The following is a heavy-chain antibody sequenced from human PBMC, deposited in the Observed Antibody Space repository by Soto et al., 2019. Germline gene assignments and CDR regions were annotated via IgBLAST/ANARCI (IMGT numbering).Heavy chain of an antibody. CDR1: GYTFTSYG. CDR3: ERMGGGVVPAAEDV. CDR2: ISAYNGNT. Sequence: ASVKVSCKASGYTFTSYGISWVRQAPGQGLEWMGWISAYNGNTNYAQKLQGRVTMTTDTSTSTAYMELRSLRAEDTAVYYCERMGGGVVPAAEDVWGQGTTVTVSS. J-gene: IGHJ6*02. V-gene: IGHV1-18*01. D-gene: IGHD2-2*01.